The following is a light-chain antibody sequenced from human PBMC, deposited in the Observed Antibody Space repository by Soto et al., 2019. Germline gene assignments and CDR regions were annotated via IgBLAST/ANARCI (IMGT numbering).Light chain of an antibody. V-gene: IGLV2-14*03. CDR2: DVA. Sequence: QSVLTQPASVSASPGQSITISCTGTSSDVGGSNFVSWYQQHPGKPPKLIIYDVATRPSGVSNRFSGSKSGSTASLIISRLQTEDEADYYCVSFTSSTTYVFGSGTKV. J-gene: IGLJ1*01. CDR1: SSDVGGSNF. CDR3: VSFTSSTTYV.